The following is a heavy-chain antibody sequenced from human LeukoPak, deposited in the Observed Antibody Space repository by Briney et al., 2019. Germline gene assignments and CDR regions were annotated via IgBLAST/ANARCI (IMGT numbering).Heavy chain of an antibody. CDR1: GFTFSDYW. D-gene: IGHD5-18*01. V-gene: IGHV3-7*04. Sequence: GGSLRLSCAASGFTFSDYWMSWVRQAPGKGLEWVANIQQDGSEKYYVDSVKGRFTISRDNAKKSLFLQVSSLRGEDTAVYYCARDRGFSYGIDFWGQGALVTVP. CDR2: IQQDGSEK. CDR3: ARDRGFSYGIDF. J-gene: IGHJ4*02.